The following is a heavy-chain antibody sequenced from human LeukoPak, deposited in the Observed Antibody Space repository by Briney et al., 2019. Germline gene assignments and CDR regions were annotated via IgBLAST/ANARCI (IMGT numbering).Heavy chain of an antibody. Sequence: GGSLRLSCAASGFTFSTFAMTWVRQAPGKGLEWVSAISGSGGSTYYADSVKGRFTISRDNSKNTLYLQMNSLRAEDTAVYYCARDLRRIAASGVVDLWGRGTLVTVSS. CDR1: GFTFSTFA. CDR2: ISGSGGST. V-gene: IGHV3-23*01. CDR3: ARDLRRIAASGVVDL. D-gene: IGHD6-25*01. J-gene: IGHJ2*01.